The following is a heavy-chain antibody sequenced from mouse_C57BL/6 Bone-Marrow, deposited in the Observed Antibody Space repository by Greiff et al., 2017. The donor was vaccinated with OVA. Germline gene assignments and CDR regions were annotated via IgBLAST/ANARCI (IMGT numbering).Heavy chain of an antibody. J-gene: IGHJ4*01. CDR1: GYTFTSYW. D-gene: IGHD2-12*01. CDR2: IYPNSGST. CDR3: AVYDDAMDY. Sequence: QVQLQQPGAELVKPGASVKLSCKASGYTFTSYWMHWVKQRPGQGLEWIGMIYPNSGSTNYNEKFKNKATLTVDKSSSTAYMQLSSLTSEYSAVYYCAVYDDAMDYWGQGTSVTVSS. V-gene: IGHV1-64*01.